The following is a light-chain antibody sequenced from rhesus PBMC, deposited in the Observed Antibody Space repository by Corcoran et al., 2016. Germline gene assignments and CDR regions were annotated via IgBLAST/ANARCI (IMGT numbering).Light chain of an antibody. J-gene: IGKJ1*01. CDR3: QQHNSYPRT. V-gene: IGKV1-25*01. CDR2: DAY. Sequence: DIQMTQSPSSLSASVGDTVTITCQASQGISKYLAWSQQKPGKAPKLLIYDAYTFQSGVPSRFSGRGSGTEFTLTISSLPPEDFATYSCQQHNSYPRTFGQGTKVEIK. CDR1: QGISKY.